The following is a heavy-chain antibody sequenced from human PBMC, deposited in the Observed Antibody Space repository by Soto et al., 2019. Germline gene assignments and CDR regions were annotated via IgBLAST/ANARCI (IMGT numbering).Heavy chain of an antibody. D-gene: IGHD2-15*01. CDR2: ISSSGGTI. Sequence: EVQLVESGGGLVQPGGSVRLSCAASGFTFSTYSMNWVRQAPGKGLEWVSFISSSGGTIYYADSVKGRFTISRDNAKNSLYLQMNSLSDEDTAVYYCARLSVRDWSGGSCSQLDYWGQGTLVTVSS. J-gene: IGHJ4*02. CDR1: GFTFSTYS. CDR3: ARLSVRDWSGGSCSQLDY. V-gene: IGHV3-48*02.